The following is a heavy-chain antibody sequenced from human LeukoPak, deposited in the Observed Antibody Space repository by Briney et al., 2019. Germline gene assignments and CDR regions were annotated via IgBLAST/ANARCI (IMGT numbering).Heavy chain of an antibody. J-gene: IGHJ4*02. D-gene: IGHD3-16*02. CDR3: ARRVLKKSYDYVWGSYRSLYYFDY. Sequence: ASVKVSCKASGYTFSTYAMHWVRQAPGQRLEWIGWINVGNGNTKYSQEFQDRVTITRDTSASTAYMELRSLTSEDTAVYYCARRVLKKSYDYVWGSYRSLYYFDYWGQGTLVTVSS. CDR1: GYTFSTYA. CDR2: INVGNGNT. V-gene: IGHV1-3*03.